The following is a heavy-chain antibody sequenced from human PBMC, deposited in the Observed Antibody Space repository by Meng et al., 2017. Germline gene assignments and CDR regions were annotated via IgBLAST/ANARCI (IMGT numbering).Heavy chain of an antibody. Sequence: GESLKISCAASGFTFSSYWMSWVRQAPGKGLEWVANIKQDGSEKYYVDSVKGRFPISRDNAKNSLYLQMNSLRAEDTAVYYCARGMTDIVVVPAAMTLQDWSGGSCYYVYYYGMDVWGQGTTVTVSS. J-gene: IGHJ6*02. V-gene: IGHV3-7*01. CDR1: GFTFSSYW. D-gene: IGHD2-2*01. CDR3: ARGMTDIVVVPAAMTLQDWSGGSCYYVYYYGMDV. CDR2: IKQDGSEK.